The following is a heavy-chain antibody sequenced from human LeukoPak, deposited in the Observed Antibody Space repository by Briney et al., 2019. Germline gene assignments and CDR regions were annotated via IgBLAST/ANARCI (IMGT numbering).Heavy chain of an antibody. J-gene: IGHJ4*02. CDR2: IYYSGST. CDR3: ARGRGCSSTSCYGHRGYYFGY. Sequence: PSQTLSLTCTVSGGSIRSGDYSWNWIRQHPGKGLEWIGYIYYSGSTYYNPSLTSRVTMSVDTSKNQFSLKLSSVTAADTAVYYCARGRGCSSTSCYGHRGYYFGYWGQGTLVTVSS. V-gene: IGHV4-31*03. D-gene: IGHD2-2*01. CDR1: GGSIRSGDYS.